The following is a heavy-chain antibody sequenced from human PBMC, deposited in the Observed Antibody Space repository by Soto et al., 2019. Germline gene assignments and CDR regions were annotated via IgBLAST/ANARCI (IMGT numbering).Heavy chain of an antibody. D-gene: IGHD6-13*01. CDR2: ISSSSSYI. CDR3: ASGIAAAGKTDY. J-gene: IGHJ4*02. CDR1: GFTFSSYS. Sequence: GGSLRLSCAASGFTFSSYSMNWVRQAPGKGLEWVSSISSSSSYIYYADSVKGRFTISRDNAKNSLYLQMNSLRAEDTAVYYCASGIAAAGKTDYWGQGTLVTVSS. V-gene: IGHV3-21*01.